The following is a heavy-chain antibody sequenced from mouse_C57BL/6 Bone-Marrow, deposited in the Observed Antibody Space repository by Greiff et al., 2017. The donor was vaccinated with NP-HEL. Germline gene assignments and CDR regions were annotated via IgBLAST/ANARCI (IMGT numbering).Heavy chain of an antibody. Sequence: EVQLVESGGGLVKPGGSLKLSCAASGFTFSDYGMHWVRQAPEKGLEWVAYISSGSSTIYYADTVQGRFTISRDNAKNTLFLQMTSLRSEDTAMYYCARGFYYGSSPYWYFDVWGTGTTVTVSS. CDR2: ISSGSSTI. J-gene: IGHJ1*03. V-gene: IGHV5-17*01. D-gene: IGHD1-1*01. CDR3: ARGFYYGSSPYWYFDV. CDR1: GFTFSDYG.